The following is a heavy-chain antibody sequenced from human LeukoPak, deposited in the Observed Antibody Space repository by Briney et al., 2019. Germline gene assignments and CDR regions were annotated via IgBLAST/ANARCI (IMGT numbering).Heavy chain of an antibody. D-gene: IGHD5-18*01. CDR2: IIPIFGTA. V-gene: IGHV1-69*13. J-gene: IGHJ4*02. CDR1: GGTFSSYA. CDR3: ARDVDTAMAPFDY. Sequence: SVTVSCKASGGTFSSYAISWVRPAPGQGLEWMGGIIPIFGTANYAQKFQGRVTITADESTRTAYMELSSLRSEDTAVYYCARDVDTAMAPFDYWGQGTLVTVSS.